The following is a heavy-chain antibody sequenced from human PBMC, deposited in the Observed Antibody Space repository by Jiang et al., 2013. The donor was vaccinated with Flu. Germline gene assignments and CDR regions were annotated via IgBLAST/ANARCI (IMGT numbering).Heavy chain of an antibody. Sequence: NPSGGSTSYAQKFQGRVTMTRDTSTSTVYMELSSLRSEDTAVYYCASSVTGLYYYYGMDVWGQGTTVTVSS. D-gene: IGHD2-21*02. CDR3: ASSVTGLYYYYGMDV. V-gene: IGHV1-46*01. J-gene: IGHJ6*02. CDR2: NPSGGST.